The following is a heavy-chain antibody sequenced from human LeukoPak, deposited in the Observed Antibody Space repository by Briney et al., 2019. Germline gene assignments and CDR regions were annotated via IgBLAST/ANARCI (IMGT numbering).Heavy chain of an antibody. CDR2: INQDGSQK. V-gene: IGHV3-7*05. J-gene: IGHJ3*01. CDR3: VRDGMGVIKAFDV. CDR1: GFSFSNYW. D-gene: IGHD3-10*01. Sequence: GGTLRLSCVASGFSFSNYWMSWDRQAPGKGLEWVANINQDGSQKYYVDSVKGRFTISRDNAKNSLYLQMSSLRAEDTAVYYCVRDGMGVIKAFDVWGQRTLVPVSS.